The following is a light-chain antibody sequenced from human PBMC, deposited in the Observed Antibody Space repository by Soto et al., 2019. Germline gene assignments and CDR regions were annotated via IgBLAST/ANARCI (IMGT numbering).Light chain of an antibody. CDR1: QSVTNSF. Sequence: EIVLAQSPGTLSLSPGERATLSCRASQSVTNSFLAWYQQKPGQAPRLLIYGASRRATGIPDRFSGTGSGTDFTLTINSLEPEDFAVYYCQHRSNWPPGITFGQGTRLEIK. CDR2: GAS. V-gene: IGKV3D-20*02. CDR3: QHRSNWPPGIT. J-gene: IGKJ5*01.